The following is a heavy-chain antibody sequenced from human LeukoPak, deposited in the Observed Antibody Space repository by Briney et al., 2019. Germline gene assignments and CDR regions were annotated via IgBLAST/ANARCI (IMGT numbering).Heavy chain of an antibody. D-gene: IGHD2-2*01. CDR1: GFTLSNYD. J-gene: IGHJ5*02. Sequence: GGSLRLSCAASGFTLSNYDMNWVRQAPGKGLEWVSSISTSSRYIYYKDSVRGRFTISRDDAKNSLYLEMNSLRAKDTAVYYCARADCSSSTCYLRRSWFDPWGQGTLVTVSS. CDR2: ISTSSRYI. CDR3: ARADCSSSTCYLRRSWFDP. V-gene: IGHV3-21*01.